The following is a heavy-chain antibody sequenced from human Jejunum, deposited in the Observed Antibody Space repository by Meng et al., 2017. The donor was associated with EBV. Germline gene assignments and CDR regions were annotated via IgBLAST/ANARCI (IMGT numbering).Heavy chain of an antibody. D-gene: IGHD2-8*01. V-gene: IGHV3-21*02. CDR3: TRGLLRCNNVRCHRGWFDP. CDR1: GLTFSGYT. Sequence: EVQLVESGGXLVNFGXSLRLSXGXAGLTFSGYTINWVRQAPGRGLEWVSSISAGGDYTYYADSVQGRFTISRDKAGNSMYLLMNSLTADDTALYYCTRGLLRCNNVRCHRGWFDPWGQGPLVTVSS. J-gene: IGHJ5*02. CDR2: ISAGGDYT.